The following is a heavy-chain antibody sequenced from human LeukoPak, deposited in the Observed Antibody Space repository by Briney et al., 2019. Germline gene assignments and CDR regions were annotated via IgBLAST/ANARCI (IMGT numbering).Heavy chain of an antibody. CDR3: TRGLLDFGSISGSTFDY. V-gene: IGHV1-69*13. CDR1: GGTFSSYA. D-gene: IGHD3-10*01. CDR2: IIPIFGTP. J-gene: IGHJ4*02. Sequence: GASVTVSCKASGGTFSSYAISWVRQAPGQGLEWMAWIIPIFGTPNYAQKLQGRVTITADESTSTAYMEVSSLRTEDTAVYYCTRGLLDFGSISGSTFDYWGQGTLVTVSS.